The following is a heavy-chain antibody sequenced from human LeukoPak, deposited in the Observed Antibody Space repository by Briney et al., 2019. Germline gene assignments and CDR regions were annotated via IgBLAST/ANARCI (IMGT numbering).Heavy chain of an antibody. D-gene: IGHD2-2*01. J-gene: IGHJ4*02. Sequence: SETLSLTCAVYGGSFSGYYWSWIRQPPGKGLEWIGEINHSGSTNYNPSLKSRVTISVDTSRSQFSLKLTSVTSADTAVYYCARGISAASRWGQGTLVTVSS. CDR2: INHSGST. V-gene: IGHV4-34*01. CDR3: ARGISAASR. CDR1: GGSFSGYY.